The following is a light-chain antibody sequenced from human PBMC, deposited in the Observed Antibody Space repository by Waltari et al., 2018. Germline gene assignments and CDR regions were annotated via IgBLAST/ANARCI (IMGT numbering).Light chain of an antibody. V-gene: IGLV2-23*01. J-gene: IGLJ1*01. CDR2: EGT. Sequence: QSALTQPASVSGSPGQSITISCTGTTSGVWTYNLFSWYQQHPGKAPKLIIFEGTKRPSGVSNRFCASKSGNTASLTISGLQADDEADYHCCSYVSNTYVFGTGTKVTVL. CDR1: TSGVWTYNL. CDR3: CSYVSNTYV.